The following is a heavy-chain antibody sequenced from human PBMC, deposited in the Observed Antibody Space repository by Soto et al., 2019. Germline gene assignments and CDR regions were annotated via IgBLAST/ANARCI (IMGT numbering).Heavy chain of an antibody. CDR1: GFTFSNYA. J-gene: IGHJ6*02. V-gene: IGHV3-23*01. CDR2: ISGSGSST. D-gene: IGHD4-17*01. CDR3: VKDYYGDYDPSQYFYYGMDV. Sequence: GSLRLSCAVSGFTFSNYAFSWVRQAPGKGLEWVSAISGSGSSTYYADSLKGRFTISRDNFMNTLHLEMNSLRAEDTAVYFCVKDYYGDYDPSQYFYYGMDVWGQGTTVTVSS.